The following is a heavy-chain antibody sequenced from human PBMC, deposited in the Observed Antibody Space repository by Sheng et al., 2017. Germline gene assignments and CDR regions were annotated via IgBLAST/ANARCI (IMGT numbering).Heavy chain of an antibody. J-gene: IGHJ4*01. D-gene: IGHD3-3*01. CDR2: INPNSGGT. CDR3: AREYYDFWSGCFAFD. CDR1: DTPFTGYY. Sequence: QVQLVQSGAEVKKPGASVKVSCKGFWDTPFTGYYMHWVRQAPGQGLEWMGWINPNSGGTNFAQKFQGRVLITRDTSVSTAYMELSRLRSDDTAIYYCAREYYDFWSGCFAFD. V-gene: IGHV1-2*02.